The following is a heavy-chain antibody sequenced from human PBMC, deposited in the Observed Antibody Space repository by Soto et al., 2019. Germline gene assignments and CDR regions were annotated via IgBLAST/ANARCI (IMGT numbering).Heavy chain of an antibody. V-gene: IGHV4-59*12. CDR1: GRPITGDY. CDR2: IYYTGST. Sequence: SETLSLTCTVSGRPITGDYWGWIRQPPGKALEYIGHIYYTGSTRYNPSLTSRVTMSVDTSKNQFSLKLSSVTAADTAVYYCAREGSDYAFDYWGQGTLVTVSS. J-gene: IGHJ4*02. CDR3: AREGSDYAFDY. D-gene: IGHD4-17*01.